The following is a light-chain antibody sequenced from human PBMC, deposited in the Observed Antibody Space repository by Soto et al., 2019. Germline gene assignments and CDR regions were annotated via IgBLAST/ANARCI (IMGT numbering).Light chain of an antibody. V-gene: IGKV1-9*01. CDR1: QDISDY. Sequence: DIQLTPSPSFLSASVVDRVPITCRASQDISDYLAWYQQRPGKAPKLLIYAASTLQSGVPSRFSGSGSGTEFTLTISSLQPEDFATYSCQQLNSYPLTFGGGTKVDIK. CDR2: AAS. CDR3: QQLNSYPLT. J-gene: IGKJ4*01.